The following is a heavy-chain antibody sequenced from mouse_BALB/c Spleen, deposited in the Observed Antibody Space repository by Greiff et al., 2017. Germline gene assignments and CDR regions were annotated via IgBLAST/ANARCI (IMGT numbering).Heavy chain of an antibody. Sequence: EVQRVESGGGLVKPGGSLKLSCAASGFTFSSYAMSWVRQSPEKRLEWVAEISSGGSYTYYPDTVTGRFTISRDNAKNTLYLEMSSLRSEDTAMYYCAREGTGDYYAMDYWGQGTSVTVSS. CDR1: GFTFSSYA. J-gene: IGHJ4*01. D-gene: IGHD3-3*01. CDR3: AREGTGDYYAMDY. V-gene: IGHV5-9-4*01. CDR2: ISSGGSYT.